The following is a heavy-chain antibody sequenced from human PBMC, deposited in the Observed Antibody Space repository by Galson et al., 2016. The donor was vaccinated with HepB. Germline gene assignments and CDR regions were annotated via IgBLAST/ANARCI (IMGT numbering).Heavy chain of an antibody. J-gene: IGHJ3*01. V-gene: IGHV3-49*03. CDR1: GFNFADFG. CDR2: IGSKYSGGTT. CDR3: SRDSIGWYGVIKDALDV. D-gene: IGHD6-19*01. Sequence: SLRLSCATSGFNFADFGLSWFRQAPGKGLEWVGLIGSKYSGGTTEYAASVKGRFTMSRDDSESIAYLQMNSLETEDTAMYYCSRDSIGWYGVIKDALDVWGQGTMVVVSA.